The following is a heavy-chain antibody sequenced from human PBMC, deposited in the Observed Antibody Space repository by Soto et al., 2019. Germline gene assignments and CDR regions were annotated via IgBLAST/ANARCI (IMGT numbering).Heavy chain of an antibody. Sequence: QLPLQESGSGLVKPSQTLSLTCAVSGGSISSGGYSWSWIRQPPGKGLEWIGYIYHSGSTYYNPSLKSRVTISVDRSKNQFSLKLSSVTAADTAVYYCARGGVVVTTISWYVDLWGRGTLVTVSS. J-gene: IGHJ2*01. V-gene: IGHV4-30-2*01. CDR3: ARGGVVVTTISWYVDL. CDR1: GGSISSGGYS. D-gene: IGHD3-22*01. CDR2: IYHSGST.